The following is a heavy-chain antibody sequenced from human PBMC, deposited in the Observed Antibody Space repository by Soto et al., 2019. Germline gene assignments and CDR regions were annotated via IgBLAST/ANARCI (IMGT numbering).Heavy chain of an antibody. CDR1: GFDFTNSW. CDR3: TRDQRYSSSV. Sequence: GGCLRLSCAASGFDFTNSWMHWVRQPPGKGLVWVSHVNSDGSITTYADSVKGRFTISRDNAKNTVYLQMNSLRVEDTAVYYCTRDQRYSSSVWGQGTLVTVSS. CDR2: VNSDGSIT. D-gene: IGHD5-18*01. V-gene: IGHV3-74*01. J-gene: IGHJ4*02.